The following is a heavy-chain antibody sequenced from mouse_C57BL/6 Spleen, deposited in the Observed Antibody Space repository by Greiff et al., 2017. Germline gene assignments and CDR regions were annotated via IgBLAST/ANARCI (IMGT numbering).Heavy chain of an antibody. D-gene: IGHD1-1*01. Sequence: QVQLKQPGAELVMPGASVKLSCKASGYTFTSYWMHWVKQRPGQGLEWIGEIDPSDSYTNYNQKFKGKSTLTVDKSSSTAYMQLSSLTSEDSAVYYCARGGNITTEFADWGQGTLVTVSA. CDR2: IDPSDSYT. J-gene: IGHJ3*01. CDR3: ARGGNITTEFAD. CDR1: GYTFTSYW. V-gene: IGHV1-69*01.